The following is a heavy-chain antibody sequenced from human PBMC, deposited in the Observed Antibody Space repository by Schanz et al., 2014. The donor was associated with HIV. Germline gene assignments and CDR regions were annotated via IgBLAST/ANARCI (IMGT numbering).Heavy chain of an antibody. J-gene: IGHJ6*02. Sequence: QVQLVESGGGVVQPGRSLRLSCAASGFTFSSYAMHWVRQAAGKGLEWVAVISYDGSNKNYADSVKGRFTISRDNSKNTLYVQMNRLRAEDTAVYYCAKVATWDYYGMDVWGQGTTVTVSS. CDR1: GFTFSSYA. CDR2: ISYDGSNK. CDR3: AKVATWDYYGMDV. V-gene: IGHV3-30-3*01.